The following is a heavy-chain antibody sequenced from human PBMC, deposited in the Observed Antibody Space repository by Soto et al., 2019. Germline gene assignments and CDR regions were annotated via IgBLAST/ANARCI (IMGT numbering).Heavy chain of an antibody. CDR3: ARDRASSTNPSDSYYGMDV. D-gene: IGHD6-13*01. V-gene: IGHV1-69*06. CDR2: IIPIFGTA. J-gene: IGHJ6*01. CDR1: GRTFSSYA. Sequence: SVKVSCKASGRTFSSYAISWVRQAPGQGLEWMGGIIPIFGTANYAQKFQGRVTITADKSTSTAYMELSSLRSEDTAVYYCARDRASSTNPSDSYYGMDVWGQGTTDTVSS.